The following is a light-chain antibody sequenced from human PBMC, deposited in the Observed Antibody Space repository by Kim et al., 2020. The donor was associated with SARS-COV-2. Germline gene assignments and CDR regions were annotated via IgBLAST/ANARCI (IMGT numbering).Light chain of an antibody. CDR3: LQHSTYPIT. CDR2: GAS. J-gene: IGKJ5*01. V-gene: IGKV1-17*01. CDR1: QDIRND. Sequence: DIQMTQSPSSLSASVGDRVTITCRASQDIRNDLGWYQQNPGRAPKRLIYGASSWQSGVPSRFSGSGSGTELTLTITSVQPEDFATYFCLQHSTYPITFGQGTRLEIK.